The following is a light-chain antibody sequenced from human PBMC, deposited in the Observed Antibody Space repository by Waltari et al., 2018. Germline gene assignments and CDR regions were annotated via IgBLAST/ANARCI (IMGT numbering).Light chain of an antibody. CDR3: TVWDDSLDGRV. J-gene: IGLJ3*02. V-gene: IGLV1-44*01. CDR2: RNN. CDR1: RSHIRRHG. Sequence: QSVLTQPPSASATPGQRVPLPCSGSRSHIRRHGLTWYQQLPPTAPKPLISRNNQRPSGVPDRFSGSKSGTSASLAISGLQSEDEADYYCTVWDDSLDGRVFGGGTKLTVL.